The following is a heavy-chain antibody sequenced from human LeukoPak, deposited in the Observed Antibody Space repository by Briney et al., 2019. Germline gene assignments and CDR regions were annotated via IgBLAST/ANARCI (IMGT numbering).Heavy chain of an antibody. D-gene: IGHD6-13*01. CDR1: GYTFTGYY. Sequence: ASVKVSCKASGYTFTGYYMHWVRQAPGQGLEWMGWINPNSGGTNYAQKFQGRVTMTRDTSISTAYMELSRLRSDDTAVYYCAREGRSIAAAVFWFDPWGQGTLVTVSS. J-gene: IGHJ5*02. CDR3: AREGRSIAAAVFWFDP. CDR2: INPNSGGT. V-gene: IGHV1-2*02.